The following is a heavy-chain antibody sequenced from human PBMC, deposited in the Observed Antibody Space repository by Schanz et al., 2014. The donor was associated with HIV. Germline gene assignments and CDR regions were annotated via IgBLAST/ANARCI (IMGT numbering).Heavy chain of an antibody. CDR2: ISWNSGSI. J-gene: IGHJ6*02. CDR1: GFTFSSYA. V-gene: IGHV3-9*01. CDR3: AKDIGRDVGYGLDV. Sequence: VQLLQSGGGLVQPGGSMRLFCEASGFTFSSYAMHWVRQAPGKGLEWVSGISWNSGSIGYADSVKGRFTISRDNAKNSLHLQMNSLRAEDTALYYCAKDIGRDVGYGLDVWGQGTTVTVSS. D-gene: IGHD1-26*01.